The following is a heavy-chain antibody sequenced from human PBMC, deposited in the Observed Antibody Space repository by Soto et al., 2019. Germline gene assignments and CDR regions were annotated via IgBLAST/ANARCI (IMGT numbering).Heavy chain of an antibody. V-gene: IGHV1-3*01. CDR1: GYTFTSYA. Sequence: QVQLVQSGAAVKKPGASVKVSCKASGYTFTSYAMHWVRQAPGQRLEWMGWINAGNGNTKYSQKFQGRVTITRDTAASTAYMELSSLRSEDTAVYYCARGRTSGSYVDYWGQGTLGTVSS. J-gene: IGHJ4*02. CDR2: INAGNGNT. CDR3: ARGRTSGSYVDY. D-gene: IGHD1-26*01.